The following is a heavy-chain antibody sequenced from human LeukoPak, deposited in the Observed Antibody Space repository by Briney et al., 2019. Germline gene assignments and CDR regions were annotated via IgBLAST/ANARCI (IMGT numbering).Heavy chain of an antibody. CDR2: INHNGNVN. CDR1: GFTFSSYA. J-gene: IGHJ6*02. CDR3: ARGGGLDV. D-gene: IGHD3-16*01. V-gene: IGHV3-7*03. Sequence: GGSLRLSCAASGFTFSSYAISWVRQAPGKGLEWVASINHNGNVNYYVDSVKGRFTISRDNAKNSLYLQMSNLRAEDTAVYFCARGGGLDVWGQGATVTVSS.